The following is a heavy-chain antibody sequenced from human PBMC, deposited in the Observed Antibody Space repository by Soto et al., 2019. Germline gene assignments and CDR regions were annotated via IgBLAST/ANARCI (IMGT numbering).Heavy chain of an antibody. J-gene: IGHJ4*02. D-gene: IGHD2-2*01. CDR2: ISAYNGNT. CDR1: GYTFTSYG. V-gene: IGHV1-18*01. CDR3: ARGISYCSSTSCYREPPDY. Sequence: ASVKVSCKASGYTFTSYGISWVRQAPGQGLEWMGWISAYNGNTNYAQKLQGRVTMTTDTSTSTDYMELRSLRSDDTAVYYCARGISYCSSTSCYREPPDYWGQGTLVTVSS.